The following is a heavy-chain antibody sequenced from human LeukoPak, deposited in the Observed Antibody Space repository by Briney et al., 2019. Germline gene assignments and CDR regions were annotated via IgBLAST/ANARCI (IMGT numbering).Heavy chain of an antibody. V-gene: IGHV4-59*01. CDR2: IYYSGST. Sequence: SETLSLTCTVSGGSISSYYWSWIRQPPGKGLEWIGYIYYSGSTNYNPSLKSRVTISVDTSKNQFSPKLSSVTAADTAVYYCARVAAAGIYGMDVWGQGTTVTVSS. J-gene: IGHJ6*02. CDR1: GGSISSYY. D-gene: IGHD6-13*01. CDR3: ARVAAAGIYGMDV.